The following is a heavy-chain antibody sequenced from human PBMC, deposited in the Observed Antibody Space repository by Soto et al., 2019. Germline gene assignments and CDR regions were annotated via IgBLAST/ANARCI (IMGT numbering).Heavy chain of an antibody. CDR2: VYSTGGT. D-gene: IGHD1-1*01. CDR3: VRQGIGNLHGLVDV. Sequence: QVQLQQSGPGLVKPSETLSLTCSVSSGPSSSHNWGWIRPPPGRGLEWIGYVYSTGGTSYNPSLKSRVTISADTSTNHISLTLTSVPAADTAVYYCVRQGIGNLHGLVDVWGQGTTVRVSS. J-gene: IGHJ6*02. V-gene: IGHV4-59*08. CDR1: SGPSSSHN.